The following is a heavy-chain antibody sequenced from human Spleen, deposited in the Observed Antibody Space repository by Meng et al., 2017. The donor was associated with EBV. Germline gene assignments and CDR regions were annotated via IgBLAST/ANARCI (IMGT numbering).Heavy chain of an antibody. CDR3: ARGPRARSYFSTPSPTEDYYFDY. CDR2: VHYTGST. D-gene: IGHD2/OR15-2a*01. J-gene: IGHJ4*02. CDR1: XDPISSFYY. V-gene: IGHV4-39*01. Sequence: QLQLRESGPGQVKPSXXXXPXXXVPXDPISSFYYWGWIRQPPGRGLEWIGSVHYTGSTYYSPSLKSRVTVSVDTSKNQFSLRLTSVTAADTAVYYCARGPRARSYFSTPSPTEDYYFDYWGQGTLGTVSS.